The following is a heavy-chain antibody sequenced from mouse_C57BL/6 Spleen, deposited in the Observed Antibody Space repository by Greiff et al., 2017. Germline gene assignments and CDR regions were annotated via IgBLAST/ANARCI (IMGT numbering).Heavy chain of an antibody. CDR1: GYTFTDYY. Sequence: EVQLQQSGPELVKPGASVKISCKASGYTFTDYYMNWVKQSHGKSLEWIGDINPNNGGTSYNQKFKGKATLTVDKSSSTAYMELRSLTSEDSAVYYCARFGPPWGQGTTLTVSS. CDR3: ARFGPP. J-gene: IGHJ2*01. CDR2: INPNNGGT. V-gene: IGHV1-26*01.